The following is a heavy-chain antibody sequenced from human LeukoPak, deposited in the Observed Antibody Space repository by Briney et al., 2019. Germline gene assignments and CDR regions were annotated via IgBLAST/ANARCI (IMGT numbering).Heavy chain of an antibody. J-gene: IGHJ4*02. V-gene: IGHV3-30*02. CDR2: IRYDGSKE. D-gene: IGHD1-14*01. CDR3: AKDSRYYYVDY. Sequence: GGSLRLSCAASGFTFSSYGMHWVRQAPGKGLEWVAFIRYDGSKEYYADSVKGRFTISRDNSKNTLYLQVNSLKTEDTAVYYCAKDSRYYYVDYWGQGTLVTVSS. CDR1: GFTFSSYG.